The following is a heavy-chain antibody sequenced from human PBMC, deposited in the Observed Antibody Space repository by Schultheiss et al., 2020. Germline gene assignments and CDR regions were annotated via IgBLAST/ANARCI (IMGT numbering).Heavy chain of an antibody. J-gene: IGHJ4*02. CDR1: GGTFSSYA. CDR2: IIPIFGTA. D-gene: IGHD3-22*01. CDR3: ARVLRYYDSSGAFDY. V-gene: IGHV1-69*06. Sequence: SVKVSCKASGGTFSSYAISWVRQAPGQGLEWMGGIIPIFGTANYAQKFQGRVTITADKSTSTAYMELSSLRSEDTAVYYCARVLRYYDSSGAFDYWGQGTLVTVSS.